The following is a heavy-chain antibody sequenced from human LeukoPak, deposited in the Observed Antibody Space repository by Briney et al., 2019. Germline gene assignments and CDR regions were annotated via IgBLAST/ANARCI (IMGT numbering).Heavy chain of an antibody. CDR3: ARGRVVRGVPFDY. D-gene: IGHD3-10*01. CDR2: MNPNSGNT. V-gene: IGHV1-8*01. CDR1: GGSFSSYV. Sequence: ASVKVSCKASGGSFSSYVITWVRQAPGQGLEWMGWMNPNSGNTGYAQKFQGRVTMTRNTSISTAYMELSSLRSEDTVVYYCARGRVVRGVPFDYWGQGTLVTVSS. J-gene: IGHJ4*02.